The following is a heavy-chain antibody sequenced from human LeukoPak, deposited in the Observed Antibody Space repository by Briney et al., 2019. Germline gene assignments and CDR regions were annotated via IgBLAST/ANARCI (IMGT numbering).Heavy chain of an antibody. CDR2: VYWHGDT. V-gene: IGHV2-5*01. J-gene: IGHJ4*02. CDR1: GFSLNTRELS. Sequence: SGPTLVNPTQTLTLTCTFSGFSLNTRELSVGWIRQPPGKVLEWLALVYWHGDTRYSPSLRGKITIIKDTSKNQVVLTMSNIGPRDTGTYYCAHGRGFGSGDYFDYWGQGIMVTVSS. CDR3: AHGRGFGSGDYFDY. D-gene: IGHD3-10*01.